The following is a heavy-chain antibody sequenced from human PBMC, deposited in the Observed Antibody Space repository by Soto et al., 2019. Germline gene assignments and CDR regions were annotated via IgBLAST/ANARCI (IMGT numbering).Heavy chain of an antibody. Sequence: LRLSCAASGFTFSGYGMSWVRQVPGKGLEWVSAISGSGGSTYYADSVKGRFTISRDNSKNRLYVQMNSLRAEDTAIYYCAKAGFGKTVYAFDIWGQGTMVTVSS. CDR2: ISGSGGST. V-gene: IGHV3-23*01. CDR3: AKAGFGKTVYAFDI. J-gene: IGHJ3*02. D-gene: IGHD3-16*01. CDR1: GFTFSGYG.